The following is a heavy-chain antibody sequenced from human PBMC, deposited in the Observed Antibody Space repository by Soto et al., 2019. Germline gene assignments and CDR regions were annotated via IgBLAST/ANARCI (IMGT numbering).Heavy chain of an antibody. V-gene: IGHV3-48*02. D-gene: IGHD6-13*01. CDR3: ARVGGIAAAGTGGWYGMDV. CDR2: ISSSSSTI. Sequence: EVQLVESGGGLVQPGGSLRLSCAASGFTFSSYSMNWVRQAPGKGLEWVSYISSSSSTIYYADSVKGRFTISRDNAKNSLYLQMNSRRDEDTAVYYCARVGGIAAAGTGGWYGMDVWGQGTTVTVSS. CDR1: GFTFSSYS. J-gene: IGHJ6*02.